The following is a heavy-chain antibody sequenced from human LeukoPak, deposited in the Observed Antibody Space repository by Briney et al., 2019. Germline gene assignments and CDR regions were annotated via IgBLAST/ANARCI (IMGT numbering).Heavy chain of an antibody. D-gene: IGHD6-13*01. J-gene: IGHJ5*02. Sequence: PGGSLRLSCEASGFAFSFFAMSWLRQPPGKGLEWVSAINANSGTRSYAASARGRFTISRDTSRNTLYLQMNSLRADDTAVYFCARTTYGTILGIADFDTWGQGTLVTVSS. CDR3: ARTTYGTILGIADFDT. CDR1: GFAFSFFA. CDR2: INANSGTR. V-gene: IGHV3-23*01.